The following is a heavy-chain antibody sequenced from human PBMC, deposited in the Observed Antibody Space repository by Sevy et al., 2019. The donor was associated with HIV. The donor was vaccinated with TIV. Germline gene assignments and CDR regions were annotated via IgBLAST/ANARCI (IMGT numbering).Heavy chain of an antibody. D-gene: IGHD1-26*01. CDR3: TRWSGSQSIFDY. CDR1: GFIFGDYG. Sequence: GGSLRLSCTASGFIFGDYGMSWVRQAPGKGLEWIAFFKSKIYGGTTENTPSVKGRFNISRDDSKNIVYLQMSNLNTGDTAVYYCTRWSGSQSIFDYWGQGTLVTVSS. J-gene: IGHJ4*02. V-gene: IGHV3-49*04. CDR2: FKSKIYGGTT.